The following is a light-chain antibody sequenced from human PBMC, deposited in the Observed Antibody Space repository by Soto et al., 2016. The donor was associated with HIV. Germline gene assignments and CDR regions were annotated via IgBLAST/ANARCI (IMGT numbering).Light chain of an antibody. V-gene: IGLV3-21*02. CDR2: DNN. CDR1: NIGSKN. J-gene: IGLJ3*02. Sequence: SYVLTQPPSVSVAPGQTATVTCGGNNIGSKNVHWYHQKTGQAPVLVVYDNNDRPSGIPERISGSNPGNTATLTISRVEAGDEADYYCQIWDINSDHPVFGGGTKLTVL. CDR3: QIWDINSDHPV.